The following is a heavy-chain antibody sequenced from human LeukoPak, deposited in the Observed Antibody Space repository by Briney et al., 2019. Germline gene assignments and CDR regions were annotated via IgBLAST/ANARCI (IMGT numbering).Heavy chain of an antibody. CDR3: ARAAYAGFDY. Sequence: SGTLSLTCAVYGGSFSGYYWSWIRQPPGKGLEWIGEINHSGSTNYNPSLKSRVTISVDTSKNQFSLKLSSVTAADTAVYYCARAAYAGFDYWGQGTLVTVSS. J-gene: IGHJ4*02. D-gene: IGHD3-10*01. CDR2: INHSGST. CDR1: GGSFSGYY. V-gene: IGHV4-34*01.